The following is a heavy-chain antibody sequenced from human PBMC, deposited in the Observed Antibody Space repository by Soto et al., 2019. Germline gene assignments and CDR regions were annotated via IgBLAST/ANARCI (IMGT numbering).Heavy chain of an antibody. D-gene: IGHD5-12*01. V-gene: IGHV1-69*13. CDR1: GGTFSSYA. Sequence: SSVMVSCKASGGTFSSYAISWVRQAPGQGLEWMGGIIPIFGTANYAQKFQGRVTITADESTSTAYMELSSLRSEDTAVYYCARARRDGYPSFDYRGQGTLVTVSS. CDR2: IIPIFGTA. CDR3: ARARRDGYPSFDY. J-gene: IGHJ4*02.